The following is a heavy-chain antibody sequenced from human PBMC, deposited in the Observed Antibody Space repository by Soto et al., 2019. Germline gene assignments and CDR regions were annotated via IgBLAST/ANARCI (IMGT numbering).Heavy chain of an antibody. D-gene: IGHD3-16*01. CDR1: GYTFRSDG. J-gene: IGHJ4*02. V-gene: IGHV3-33*01. CDR3: ARDGDVNTGFGKDY. Sequence: QVQLVESGGGVVQPGRSLRLSCAAYGYTFRSDGMHWVRQAPGKGLEWVAFIWHDGGNKFYAESVKGRFTISRDNSKNTLYLQMTSLSAEDTAMYYCARDGDVNTGFGKDYWGQGTLVTLSS. CDR2: IWHDGGNK.